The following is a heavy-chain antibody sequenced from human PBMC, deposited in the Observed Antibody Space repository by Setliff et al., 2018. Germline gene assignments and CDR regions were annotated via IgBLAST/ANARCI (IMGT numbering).Heavy chain of an antibody. CDR2: IIPIFGTT. CDR3: ARERGDIVTTTSYYYYLDV. CDR1: GGTFSNYD. D-gene: IGHD5-12*01. V-gene: IGHV1-69*05. Sequence: SVKVSCKASGGTFSNYDISWVRQAPGKGLEWMGGIIPIFGTTNYAQRFQGRVTITTDESTSTAYMELSSLRSEDTAVYYCARERGDIVTTTSYYYYLDVWGKGTTVTVS. J-gene: IGHJ6*03.